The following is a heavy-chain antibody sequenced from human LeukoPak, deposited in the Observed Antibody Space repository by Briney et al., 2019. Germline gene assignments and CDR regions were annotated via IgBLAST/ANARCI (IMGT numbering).Heavy chain of an antibody. Sequence: PSETLSLTCAVYGESFSSYYWSWIRQSPGKRRENIGEINHSGSTNYNPSLKSRVTISVDTSQNQFSLKMTSVTAADTAVYYCAISYNDYGDYWGQGTLVTVSS. V-gene: IGHV4-34*01. CDR3: AISYNDYGDY. CDR1: GESFSSYY. CDR2: INHSGST. J-gene: IGHJ4*02. D-gene: IGHD4-17*01.